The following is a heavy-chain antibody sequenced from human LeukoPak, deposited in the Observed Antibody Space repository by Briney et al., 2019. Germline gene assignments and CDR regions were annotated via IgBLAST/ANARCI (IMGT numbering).Heavy chain of an antibody. D-gene: IGHD3-22*01. CDR1: GFTFSSYG. CDR3: AKDYYDSSGYYDSSHAY. CDR2: IRYDGSNK. Sequence: GGSLRLSCAASGFTFSSYGMHWVRQAPGKGLEWVAFIRYDGSNKYYADSVKGRFTISRDNSKSTLYLQMNSLRAEDTAVYYCAKDYYDSSGYYDSSHAYWGQGTLVIVST. J-gene: IGHJ4*02. V-gene: IGHV3-30*02.